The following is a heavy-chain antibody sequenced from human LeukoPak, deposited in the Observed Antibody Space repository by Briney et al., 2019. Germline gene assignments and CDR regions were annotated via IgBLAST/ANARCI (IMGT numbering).Heavy chain of an antibody. V-gene: IGHV4-59*01. CDR1: GGSISSYY. CDR3: ARVGFGNTPHPIDY. CDR2: IYYTGST. Sequence: SETLSHTCTVSGGSISSYYWSWIRQPPGKGLEWIGYIYYTGSTNYNPSLKSRVTISVDTSKNQFSLELSSVTAADTAVYYCARVGFGNTPHPIDYWGQGTLVTVSS. D-gene: IGHD4-23*01. J-gene: IGHJ4*02.